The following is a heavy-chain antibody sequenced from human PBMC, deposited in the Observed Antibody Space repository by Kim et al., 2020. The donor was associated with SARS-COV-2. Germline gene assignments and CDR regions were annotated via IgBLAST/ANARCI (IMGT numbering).Heavy chain of an antibody. CDR1: GGSISSSTYY. CDR2: IYYSGST. Sequence: SETLSLTCTVSGGSISSSTYYWVWIRQPPGKGLEWIGSIYYSGSTYYNPSLKSRVTISVDSSKNQFSLNLSSVTAADTAVYYCAGGNYYYFDYWGQGTLVTVSS. V-gene: IGHV4-39*01. D-gene: IGHD1-7*01. CDR3: AGGNYYYFDY. J-gene: IGHJ4*02.